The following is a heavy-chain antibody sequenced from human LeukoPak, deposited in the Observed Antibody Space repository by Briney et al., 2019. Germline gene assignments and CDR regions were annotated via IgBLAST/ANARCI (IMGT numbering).Heavy chain of an antibody. D-gene: IGHD1-26*01. Sequence: PAGGSLRLSCAGSGFIFSSYTMNWVRQAPGKGLEWLSYITGSSSTIYYADSVKGRFTVSRDNAKNSLYLQMNSLRVEDTAVYYCARDVVGAADYWGQGTLATVSS. CDR1: GFIFSSYT. V-gene: IGHV3-48*04. CDR3: ARDVVGAADY. CDR2: ITGSSSTI. J-gene: IGHJ4*02.